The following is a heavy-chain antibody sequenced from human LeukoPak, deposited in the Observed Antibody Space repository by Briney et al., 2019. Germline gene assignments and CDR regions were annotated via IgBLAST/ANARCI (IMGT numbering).Heavy chain of an antibody. V-gene: IGHV4-59*12. Sequence: SETLSLTCTVSGGSISGYYWSWLRQPPGKGLEWIGYIYYTGSTNYNPSLKSRLTMSIDTSKKQFSLNLSSVTDADTAIYYCARAPYGGNSYGWFDPWGQGTLVTVSS. J-gene: IGHJ5*02. CDR2: IYYTGST. CDR3: ARAPYGGNSYGWFDP. D-gene: IGHD4-23*01. CDR1: GGSISGYY.